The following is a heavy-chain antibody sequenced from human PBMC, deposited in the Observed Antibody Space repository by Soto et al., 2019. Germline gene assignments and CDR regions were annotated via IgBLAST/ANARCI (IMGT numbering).Heavy chain of an antibody. CDR2: ISNSGAST. V-gene: IGHV3-23*01. CDR1: GFTFSNYA. CDR3: AKNQHAMAHDY. Sequence: PGGSLRLSCAASGFTFSNYAMSWVRQAPGKELEWVSTISNSGASTDYADSVKGRFTISRDNSQNTLNLQMNSLKAEDTAIYYCAKNQHAMAHDYWGPGTLVTVS. J-gene: IGHJ4*02. D-gene: IGHD2-8*01.